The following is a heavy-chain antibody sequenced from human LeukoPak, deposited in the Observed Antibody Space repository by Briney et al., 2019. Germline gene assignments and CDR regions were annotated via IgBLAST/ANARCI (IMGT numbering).Heavy chain of an antibody. CDR1: ASTFSNYW. Sequence: SGGSLRLSCTASASTFSNYWMHWVRQAPGKGLVWVSRINPDGSGTNYADSVAGRFTISRDNAKNTLYLQMNSLRADDTAVYYCSWDHTGKEDIWGQGTMVTVSS. J-gene: IGHJ3*02. CDR3: SWDHTGKEDI. CDR2: INPDGSGT. V-gene: IGHV3-74*01. D-gene: IGHD1-26*01.